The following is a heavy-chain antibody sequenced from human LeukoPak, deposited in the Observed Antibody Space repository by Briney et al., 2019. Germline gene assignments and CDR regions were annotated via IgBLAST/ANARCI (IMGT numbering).Heavy chain of an antibody. CDR2: ISSSGSMT. CDR3: ARLRSMAHDAFDV. V-gene: IGHV3-11*01. D-gene: IGHD5-24*01. CDR1: GFSFTDYY. J-gene: IGHJ3*01. Sequence: GGSLRLSCAASGFSFTDYYMSWIRQVPGKGLEGISYISSSGSMTYYADSVKGRFTISRDSAKNSLSLQMNSLRVDDTAVYYCARLRSMAHDAFDVWGQGTVVTVSS.